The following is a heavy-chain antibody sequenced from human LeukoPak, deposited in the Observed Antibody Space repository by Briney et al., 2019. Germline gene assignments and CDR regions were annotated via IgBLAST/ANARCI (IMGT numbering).Heavy chain of an antibody. D-gene: IGHD3-3*01. Sequence: GGSLRLSCAASGFTFSTYGLHWVRQAPGKGLEWVAFIRYDGSNKYYADSVKGRFTISRDNSKNTLYLQMNSLKTEDTAVYYCTTLGTSYDFWSGYYRLDAFDIWGQGTMVTVSS. CDR3: TTLGTSYDFWSGYYRLDAFDI. V-gene: IGHV3-30*02. CDR1: GFTFSTYG. CDR2: IRYDGSNK. J-gene: IGHJ3*02.